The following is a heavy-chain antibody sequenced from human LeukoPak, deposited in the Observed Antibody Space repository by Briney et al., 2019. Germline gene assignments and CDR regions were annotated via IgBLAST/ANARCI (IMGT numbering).Heavy chain of an antibody. CDR3: ARASMATINYYYFYMDA. CDR1: GFRLIKYA. Sequence: GRSLRLSCEASGFRLIKYAMHWVRQAPGRGLQWVAVISFDGKKEFYADSVKGRFTISRDNSKNALFLQMNSLQTDDTAIYYCARASMATINYYYFYMDAWGKGTKVTVSS. CDR2: ISFDGKKE. J-gene: IGHJ6*03. V-gene: IGHV3-30*04. D-gene: IGHD5-24*01.